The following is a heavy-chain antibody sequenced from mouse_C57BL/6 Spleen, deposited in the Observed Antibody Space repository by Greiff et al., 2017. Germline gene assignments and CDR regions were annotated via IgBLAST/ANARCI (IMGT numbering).Heavy chain of an antibody. J-gene: IGHJ4*01. V-gene: IGHV5-6*01. CDR3: ARDTGDYAMDY. CDR1: GFTFSSYG. CDR2: ISSGGSYT. Sequence: EVKLVESGGDLVKPGGSLKLSCAASGFTFSSYGMSWVRPTPDKRLEWVATISSGGSYTYYPDSVKGRFTISRDNAKNTLYLQMSSLKSEDTAMYYCARDTGDYAMDYWGQGTSVTVSS.